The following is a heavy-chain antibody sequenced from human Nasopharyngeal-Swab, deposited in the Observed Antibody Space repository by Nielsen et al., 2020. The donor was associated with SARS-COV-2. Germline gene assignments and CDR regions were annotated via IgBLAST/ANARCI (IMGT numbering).Heavy chain of an antibody. CDR2: ISSSGSTI. CDR3: LGIVGATAGN. D-gene: IGHD1-26*01. Sequence: GGSLTLSCAASGFTFSNYSMNWVRQAPGKGLEWVSYISSSGSTIYYADSVKGRFTISRDNAKNSLYLQMNSLRAEDTAVYYCLGIVGATAGNWGQGTLVTVSS. J-gene: IGHJ4*02. CDR1: GFTFSNYS. V-gene: IGHV3-48*04.